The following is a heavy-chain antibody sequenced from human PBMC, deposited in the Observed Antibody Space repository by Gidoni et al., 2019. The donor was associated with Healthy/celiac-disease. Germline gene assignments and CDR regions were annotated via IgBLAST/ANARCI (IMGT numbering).Heavy chain of an antibody. V-gene: IGHV3-9*01. CDR1: GFTFDDYA. Sequence: EVQLVESGGGLVQPGRSLRLSCAASGFTFDDYAMHWVRQAPGKGLEWVSGISWNSGSIGYADSVKGRFTISRDNAKNSLYLQMNSLRAEDTALYYCAKDRRASSWNWFDPWGQGTLVTVSS. CDR3: AKDRRASSWNWFDP. J-gene: IGHJ5*02. CDR2: ISWNSGSI. D-gene: IGHD6-13*01.